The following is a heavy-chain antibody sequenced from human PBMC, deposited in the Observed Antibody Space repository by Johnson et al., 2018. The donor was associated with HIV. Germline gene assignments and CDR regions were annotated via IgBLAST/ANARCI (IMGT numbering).Heavy chain of an antibody. CDR2: INWNGGST. V-gene: IGHV3-20*04. CDR3: TRGGRLQLAGAFDS. J-gene: IGHJ3*02. D-gene: IGHD5-24*01. Sequence: VQLVESGGGVVRPGGSLRLSCAASGFTFDDYGMSWVRQAPGKGLEWVSGINWNGGSTGYVDSVKGRFNISRDNAKNSLYLQINSLRAEDTALYYCTRGGRLQLAGAFDSWGQGTMVTVSS. CDR1: GFTFDDYG.